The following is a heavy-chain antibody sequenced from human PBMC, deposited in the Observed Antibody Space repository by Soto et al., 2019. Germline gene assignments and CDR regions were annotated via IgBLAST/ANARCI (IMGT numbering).Heavy chain of an antibody. Sequence: SETLSLTCTVSGGSISDNDYYWGWIRQAPGKGLEWIGGMHYSGSAYYNPSVRSRVTISVDTSKNQFSLRLNSVGPADTAVYYCAKHHHQFDFWTERGWFDPWGQGSLVTVSS. D-gene: IGHD3-3*01. V-gene: IGHV4-39*01. J-gene: IGHJ5*02. CDR3: AKHHHQFDFWTERGWFDP. CDR1: GGSISDNDYY. CDR2: MHYSGSA.